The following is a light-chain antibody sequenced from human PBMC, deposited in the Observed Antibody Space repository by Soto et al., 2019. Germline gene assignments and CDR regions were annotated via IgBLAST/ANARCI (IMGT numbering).Light chain of an antibody. Sequence: DIEVTQSPSSLSASVGDRVTITCRASQSISSNLNWYQQKPGNAPNLLIYAASTLQSGVPSRFSAYGSETDFTLTISNLQAEDFATYYCQQSYTTPRTFGQGTKVEVK. V-gene: IGKV1-39*01. CDR3: QQSYTTPRT. CDR1: QSISSN. CDR2: AAS. J-gene: IGKJ1*01.